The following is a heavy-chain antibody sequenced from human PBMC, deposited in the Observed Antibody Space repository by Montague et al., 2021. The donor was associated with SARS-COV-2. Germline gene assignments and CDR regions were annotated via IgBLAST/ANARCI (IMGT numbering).Heavy chain of an antibody. D-gene: IGHD6-19*01. V-gene: IGHV6-1*01. Sequence: YNDYAVSVKSRITINPDTSKNPFSLQLNSVTPEDTAVYYCARGEEEQWLVHYYYYGMDVWGKGTTVTVSS. CDR2: YN. J-gene: IGHJ6*04. CDR3: ARGEEEQWLVHYYYYGMDV.